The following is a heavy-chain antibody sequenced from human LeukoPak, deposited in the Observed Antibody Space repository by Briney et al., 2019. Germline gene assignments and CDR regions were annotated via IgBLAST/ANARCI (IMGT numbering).Heavy chain of an antibody. CDR2: ISGSSRHI. J-gene: IGHJ1*01. CDR3: ARGYCGGDCYGD. Sequence: PGGSLRLSCTASGFTFSGYSMNWVRQAPGKGLEYVSSISGSSRHIYYADSVKGRFTISRDNTKSSLYLQMNSLRVEDMAVYYCARGYCGGDCYGDWGQGTLVTVSS. D-gene: IGHD2-21*02. V-gene: IGHV3-21*01. CDR1: GFTFSGYS.